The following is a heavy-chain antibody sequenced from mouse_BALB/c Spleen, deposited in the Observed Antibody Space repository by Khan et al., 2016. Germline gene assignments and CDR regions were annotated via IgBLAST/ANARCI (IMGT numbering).Heavy chain of an antibody. Sequence: EVELVESGGGLVQPGGSLKLSCATSGFTFSDYYMYWVRQTPEKRLEWVAYISNGGGSTYYPDTVKGRFTISRDNAKNTLYLQMSRLKSEDTAMYDCARHGYYGSSGFAYWGQGTLVTVSA. D-gene: IGHD1-1*01. CDR2: ISNGGGST. V-gene: IGHV5-12*02. CDR1: GFTFSDYY. CDR3: ARHGYYGSSGFAY. J-gene: IGHJ3*01.